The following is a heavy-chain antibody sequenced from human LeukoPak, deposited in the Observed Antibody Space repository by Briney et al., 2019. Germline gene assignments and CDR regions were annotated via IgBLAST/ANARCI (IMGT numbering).Heavy chain of an antibody. CDR1: GYTFSNYG. CDR2: ISYDGSKV. D-gene: IGHD2-15*01. V-gene: IGHV3-30*18. CDR3: AKDDAGLPDY. Sequence: GGSLRLSCTASGYTFSNYGMHWVRQGPGKGLEWVAVISYDGSKVFYGDFVKGRFTISRDDSRDTVYLQMHSLRVEDMAVYYCAKDDAGLPDYWGHGTLVTVSS. J-gene: IGHJ4*01.